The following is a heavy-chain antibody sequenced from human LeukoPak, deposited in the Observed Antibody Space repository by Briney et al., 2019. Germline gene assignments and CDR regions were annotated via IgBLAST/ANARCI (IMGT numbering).Heavy chain of an antibody. V-gene: IGHV4-39*01. D-gene: IGHD6-13*01. CDR1: GDSISSSSYY. CDR2: IYYSGST. CDR3: ASRSSIVTAAGSFNY. J-gene: IGHJ4*02. Sequence: SETLSLTCTVSGDSISSSSYYWGWIRQPPGKGLEWIGSIYYSGSTYYNPSLKSRVTISVDTSKNQFSLRLSSVTAADTAIYYCASRSSIVTAAGSFNYWGQGTLVTVSS.